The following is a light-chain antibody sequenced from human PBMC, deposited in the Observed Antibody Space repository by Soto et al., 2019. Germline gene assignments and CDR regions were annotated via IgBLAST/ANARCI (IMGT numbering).Light chain of an antibody. Sequence: QSVLTQPPSASGTPGQRVSISCSGGSSNIGTNTVNWYQHLPGTAPKLLIFSNDERPSGVPDRFSGSKSGTSASLAISGHQSDDEADYYCATWDDSLNGVVFGGGTKVTVL. CDR3: ATWDDSLNGVV. CDR2: SND. J-gene: IGLJ2*01. V-gene: IGLV1-44*01. CDR1: SSNIGTNT.